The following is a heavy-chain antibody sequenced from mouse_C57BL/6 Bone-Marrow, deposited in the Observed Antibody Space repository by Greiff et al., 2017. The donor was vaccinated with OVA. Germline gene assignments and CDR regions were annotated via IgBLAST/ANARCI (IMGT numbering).Heavy chain of an antibody. V-gene: IGHV1-19*01. Sequence: EVQLQESGPVLVKPGASVKMSCKASGYTFTDYYMNWVKQSHGKSLEWIGVINPYNGGTSYNQKFKGKATLTVDKSSSTAYMELNSLTSEDSAVYYCARTLRLFAYWGQGTLVTVSA. CDR2: INPYNGGT. D-gene: IGHD3-2*02. CDR1: GYTFTDYY. CDR3: ARTLRLFAY. J-gene: IGHJ3*01.